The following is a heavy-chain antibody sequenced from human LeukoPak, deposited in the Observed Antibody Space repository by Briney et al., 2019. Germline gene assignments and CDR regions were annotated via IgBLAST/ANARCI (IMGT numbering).Heavy chain of an antibody. CDR1: GFTFSSYW. Sequence: PGGSLRLSCAASGFTFSSYWMSWVRQAPGKGLEWVANIKQDGSEKYYVDSVKGRFTISRDNAKNSLYLQMNSLRAEDTAVYYCARRWPIRYGSGSYYNPPNWFDPRGQGTLVTVSS. V-gene: IGHV3-7*01. CDR2: IKQDGSEK. D-gene: IGHD3-10*01. CDR3: ARRWPIRYGSGSYYNPPNWFDP. J-gene: IGHJ5*02.